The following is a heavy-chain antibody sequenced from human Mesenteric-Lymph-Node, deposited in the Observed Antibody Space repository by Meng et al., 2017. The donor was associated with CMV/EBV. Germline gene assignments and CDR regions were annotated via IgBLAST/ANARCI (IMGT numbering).Heavy chain of an antibody. CDR3: ARGNEWIFGVVTPFDY. V-gene: IGHV1-69*05. J-gene: IGHJ4*02. Sequence: GTFSSNAISWGGQAPGQGLEWMGGIIPIFGKANYAQKFQGRVTITTDEYTSTAYMELSSLRSEDTAVYYCARGNEWIFGVVTPFDYWGQGTLVTVSS. CDR1: GTFSSNA. D-gene: IGHD3-3*01. CDR2: IIPIFGKA.